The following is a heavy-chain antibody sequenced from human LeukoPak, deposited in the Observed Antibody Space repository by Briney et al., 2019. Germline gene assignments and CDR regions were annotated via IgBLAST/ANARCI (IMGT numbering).Heavy chain of an antibody. V-gene: IGHV3-23*01. CDR1: GFTFSSYA. CDR3: AKVTTSGSYLEYYFDY. CDR2: ISGSGGST. D-gene: IGHD1-26*01. Sequence: GGSLRLSCAASGFTFSSYAMSWVRQAPGKGLEWVSCISGSGGSTYYADSVKGRFTISRDNSKNTLYLQMNSLRAEDTAVYYCAKVTTSGSYLEYYFDYWGQGTLVTVSS. J-gene: IGHJ4*02.